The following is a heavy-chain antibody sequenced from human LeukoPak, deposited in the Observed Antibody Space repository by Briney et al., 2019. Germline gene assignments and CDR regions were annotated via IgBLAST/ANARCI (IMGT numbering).Heavy chain of an antibody. V-gene: IGHV3-48*01. CDR3: ARVRGAAAGS. J-gene: IGHJ4*02. Sequence: PGGSLRLSCVASGFTFSSYSMNWVRQAPGKGLEWVSYISSSSNTIYYADSVKGRFTISRDNAKNSLHLQMDSLTAEDTAVYYCARVRGAAAGSWSQGTLVTVSS. CDR2: ISSSSNTI. CDR1: GFTFSSYS. D-gene: IGHD6-13*01.